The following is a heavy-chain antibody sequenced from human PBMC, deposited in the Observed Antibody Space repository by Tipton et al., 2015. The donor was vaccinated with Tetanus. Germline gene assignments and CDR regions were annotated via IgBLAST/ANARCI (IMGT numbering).Heavy chain of an antibody. CDR2: IYYSGST. V-gene: IGHV4-31*03. D-gene: IGHD1-26*01. CDR3: ARDQARGARGWNYFDF. J-gene: IGHJ4*02. CDR1: GGSISRGGYY. Sequence: TLSLTCTVSGGSISRGGYYWSWIRQHPGKGLEWIGDIYYSGSTYYNPSLKSRVTISVDTSKNQFYLKLNSVTAGDTAVYYCARDQARGARGWNYFDFWGQGTLVPVSS.